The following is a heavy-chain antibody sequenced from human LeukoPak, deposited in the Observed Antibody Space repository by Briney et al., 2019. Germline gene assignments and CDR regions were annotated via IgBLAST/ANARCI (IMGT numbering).Heavy chain of an antibody. J-gene: IGHJ3*02. CDR1: GDSVSSNSAA. Sequence: SQTLSLTCAISGDSVSSNSAAWTWIRQSPSRGLEWLGRTYYRPKWYIDYAVSVKSRMTINPDTSKNQFSLQLNSVTPEDTAVYYCAQSIITDAFDIWGQGTMVTVSS. CDR2: TYYRPKWYI. V-gene: IGHV6-1*01. CDR3: AQSIITDAFDI.